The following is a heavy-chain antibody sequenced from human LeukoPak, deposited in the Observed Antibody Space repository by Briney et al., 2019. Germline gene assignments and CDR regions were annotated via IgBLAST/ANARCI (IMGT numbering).Heavy chain of an antibody. J-gene: IGHJ4*02. V-gene: IGHV3-21*01. CDR1: GFTFSSYS. D-gene: IGHD6-19*01. Sequence: GGSLRLSCAASGFTFSSYSMNWVRQAPGKGLEWVSSISSSSSSYIYYADSVKGRFTISRDNAKNSLYLQMNSLRAEDTAVYYCASPPDPVAYSSGWYYWGQGTLVTVSS. CDR3: ASPPDPVAYSSGWYY. CDR2: ISSSSSSYI.